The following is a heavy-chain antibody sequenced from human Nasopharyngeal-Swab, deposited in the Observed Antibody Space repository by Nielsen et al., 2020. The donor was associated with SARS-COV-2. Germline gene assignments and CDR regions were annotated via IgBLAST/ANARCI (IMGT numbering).Heavy chain of an antibody. D-gene: IGHD6-6*01. CDR2: IYYSGST. J-gene: IGHJ4*02. V-gene: IGHV4-39*01. CDR3: ARVGPSSDYFDY. CDR1: GGSISSSSDY. Sequence: SETRSLTCTVSGGSISSSSDYWGWIREPPGKGLEWIGSIYYSGSTYYNPSLKSRVTISVDTSKNQFSLKLSSVTAADTAVYYCARVGPSSDYFDYWGQGTLVTVSS.